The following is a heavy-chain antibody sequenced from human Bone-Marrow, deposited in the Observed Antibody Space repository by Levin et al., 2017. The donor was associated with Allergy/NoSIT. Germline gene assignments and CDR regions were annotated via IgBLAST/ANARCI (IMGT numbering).Heavy chain of an antibody. CDR3: AKVARDGCSTTSCYGWFDP. CDR1: GFTFSSYW. D-gene: IGHD2-2*01. CDR2: ISIDGSTT. J-gene: IGHJ5*02. Sequence: GGSLRLSCAASGFTFSSYWMYWVRQAPGKGLVWVSRISIDGSTTDYADSVKGRFTISRDNTKNTLYLQMNSLRAEDTAMYYCAKVARDGCSTTSCYGWFDPWVQGTLVTVSS. V-gene: IGHV3-74*01.